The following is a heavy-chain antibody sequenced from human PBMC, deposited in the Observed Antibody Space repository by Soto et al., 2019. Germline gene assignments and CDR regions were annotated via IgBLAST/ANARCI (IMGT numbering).Heavy chain of an antibody. CDR1: GFTFSSYG. D-gene: IGHD3-10*01. V-gene: IGHV3-33*01. CDR3: ARGYYYGSGVFDY. CDR2: IWCDGSNK. Sequence: QVQLVESGGGVVQPGRSLRLSCAASGFTFSSYGMHWVRQAPGKGLEWVAVIWCDGSNKYYADSVKGRFTISRDNSKNTLYLQMNSLRAEDTAVYYCARGYYYGSGVFDYWGQGTLVTVSS. J-gene: IGHJ4*02.